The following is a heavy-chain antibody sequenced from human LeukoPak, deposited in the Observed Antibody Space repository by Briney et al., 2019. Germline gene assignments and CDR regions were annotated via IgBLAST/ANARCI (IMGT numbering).Heavy chain of an antibody. D-gene: IGHD5-18*01. V-gene: IGHV3-23*01. CDR2: ISGSGGST. J-gene: IGHJ3*02. Sequence: QSGGSLRLSCAASGFTFSSYAMSWVRQAPGKGLEWVSAISGSGGSTYYADSVKGRFTISRDNSKNTLYLQMNSLRAEDTAVYYCARVYRGYSYGYPDAFDIWGQGTMVTVSS. CDR3: ARVYRGYSYGYPDAFDI. CDR1: GFTFSSYA.